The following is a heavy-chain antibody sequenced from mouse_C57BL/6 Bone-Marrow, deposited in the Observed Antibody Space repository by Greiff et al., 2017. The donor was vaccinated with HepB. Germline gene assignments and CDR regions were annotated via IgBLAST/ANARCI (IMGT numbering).Heavy chain of an antibody. CDR1: GFSLTSYG. Sequence: VKLMESGPGLVQPSQSLSITCTVSGFSLTSYGVHWVRQSPGKGLEWLGVIWSGGSTDYNAAFISRLSISKDNSKSQVFFKMNSLQADDTAIYYCARNDYGSSYEWYFDVWGTGTTVTVSS. CDR3: ARNDYGSSYEWYFDV. J-gene: IGHJ1*03. D-gene: IGHD1-1*01. CDR2: IWSGGST. V-gene: IGHV2-2*01.